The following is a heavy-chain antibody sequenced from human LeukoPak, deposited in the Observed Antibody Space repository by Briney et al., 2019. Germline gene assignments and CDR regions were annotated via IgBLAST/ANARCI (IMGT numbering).Heavy chain of an antibody. V-gene: IGHV3-9*01. D-gene: IGHD3-22*01. CDR1: GFTFDDYA. CDR2: ISWNSGSI. J-gene: IGHJ4*02. CDR3: AKAPNYYDSSGQDY. Sequence: GGSLRLSCAASGFTFDDYAMHWVRQAPGKGLEWVSGISWNSGSIGYADSVKGRFTISRDNAKNSLYLQMNSLRAEDTALYYCAKAPNYYDSSGQDYWGQGTLVTVSS.